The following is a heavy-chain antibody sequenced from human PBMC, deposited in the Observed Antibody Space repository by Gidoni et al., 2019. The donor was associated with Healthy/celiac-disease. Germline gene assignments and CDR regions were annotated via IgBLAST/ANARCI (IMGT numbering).Heavy chain of an antibody. CDR1: GFTFDDYA. CDR2: ISWDGGST. Sequence: EVQLVESGGVVVQPGGSLRLPCAASGFTFDDYAMHWVRQAPGKGLEWVSLISWDGGSTYYADSVKGRFTISRDNSKNSLYLQMNSLRAEDTALYYCAKGDYDSSGLANYWGQGTLVTVSS. J-gene: IGHJ4*02. V-gene: IGHV3-43D*03. D-gene: IGHD3-22*01. CDR3: AKGDYDSSGLANY.